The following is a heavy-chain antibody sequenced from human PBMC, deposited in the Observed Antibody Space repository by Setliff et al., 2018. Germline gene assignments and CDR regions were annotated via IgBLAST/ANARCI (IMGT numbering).Heavy chain of an antibody. J-gene: IGHJ4*01. Sequence: GESLKISCAASGFSFSSYAMSWVRQAPGKGLEWVSTIIGSGISTYYADSVQCRVTISRDNHKNTLHLQMNSLRVEDTAIYYCAKSPHDFWSGRVFFDYWGQGMLVTVSS. CDR2: IIGSGIST. CDR1: GFSFSSYA. CDR3: AKSPHDFWSGRVFFDY. V-gene: IGHV3-23*01. D-gene: IGHD3-3*01.